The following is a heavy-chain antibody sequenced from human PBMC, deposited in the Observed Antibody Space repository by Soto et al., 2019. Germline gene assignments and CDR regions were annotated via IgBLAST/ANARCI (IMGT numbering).Heavy chain of an antibody. CDR1: GGSVSSGDFS. Sequence: QLQLQESGSGLVKPSQTLSLICGVSGGSVSSGDFSWAWIRQPPGKGLEWIGHTYHSGNDKYNPSLRSRVTNSLDTSKNEFSLKLRSVTAADTAVYYGARGPPAMFAVEPTDAGWSGTDAFDIWVQGTMVTVSS. V-gene: IGHV4-30-2*01. D-gene: IGHD3-10*01. CDR3: ARGPPAMFAVEPTDAGWSGTDAFDI. CDR2: TYHSGND. J-gene: IGHJ3*02.